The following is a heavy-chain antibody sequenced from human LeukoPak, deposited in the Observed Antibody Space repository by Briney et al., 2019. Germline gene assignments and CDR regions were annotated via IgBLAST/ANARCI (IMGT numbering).Heavy chain of an antibody. CDR2: IYYSGST. CDR1: GGSISSYY. CDR3: ARIYCSGGSCYQNFDY. Sequence: SETLSLTCIVSGGSISSYYWSWIQQPPGKGLEWIGYIYYSGSTNYNPSLKSRVTISVDTSKNQFSLKLSSVTAADTAVYYCARIYCSGGSCYQNFDYWGQGTLVTVSS. D-gene: IGHD2-15*01. V-gene: IGHV4-59*08. J-gene: IGHJ4*02.